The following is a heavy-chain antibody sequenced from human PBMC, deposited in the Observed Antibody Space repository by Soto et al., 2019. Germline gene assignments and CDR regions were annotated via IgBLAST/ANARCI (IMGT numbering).Heavy chain of an antibody. CDR1: SSYIEHGAAY. V-gene: IGHV4-30-4*01. CDR2: IYYSGSA. J-gene: IGHJ4*02. D-gene: IGHD3-9*01. Sequence: PPQTLSRTDTLSSSYIEHGAAYWSWIRQPPGKGLEWIGYIYYSGSAYYNPSLKSRVTISVDTSKNQFSLKLSSVTAADTAVYYCARDILYRLDYWGQGILVT. CDR3: ARDILYRLDY.